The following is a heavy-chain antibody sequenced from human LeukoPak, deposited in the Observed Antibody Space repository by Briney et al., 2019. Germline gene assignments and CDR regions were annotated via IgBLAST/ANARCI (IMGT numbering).Heavy chain of an antibody. CDR2: ISASGAGT. CDR1: GFTFSSYA. CDR3: AKINSGSYTDY. Sequence: GGSLRLSCAASGFTFSSYAMNWVRQAPGRGLEWVSTISASGAGTYYADSVKGRFTISRDNSKNTLYLQMNSLRAEDTAIYYCAKINSGSYTDYWGQGTLVTVSS. J-gene: IGHJ4*02. V-gene: IGHV3-23*01. D-gene: IGHD1-26*01.